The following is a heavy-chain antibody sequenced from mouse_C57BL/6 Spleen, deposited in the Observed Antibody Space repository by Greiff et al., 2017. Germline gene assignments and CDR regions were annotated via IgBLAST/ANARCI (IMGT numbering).Heavy chain of an antibody. V-gene: IGHV1-85*01. CDR1: GYTFTSYD. CDR3: ATTRDYYGSSSPAWFAY. D-gene: IGHD1-1*01. J-gene: IGHJ3*01. Sequence: VQLQQSGPELVKPGASVKLSCKASGYTFTSYDINWVKQRPGQGLEWIGWIYPRAGSTKYHEKFKGKATLTVDPSSGTAYMELHSLTSEDSAVYFCATTRDYYGSSSPAWFAYWGQGTLVTVSA. CDR2: IYPRAGST.